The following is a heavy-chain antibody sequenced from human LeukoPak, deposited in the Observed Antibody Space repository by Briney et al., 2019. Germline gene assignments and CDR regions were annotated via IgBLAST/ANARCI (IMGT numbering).Heavy chain of an antibody. D-gene: IGHD6-19*01. CDR3: AKDVLGIAVAGDDAFDI. CDR2: ISGSGGST. J-gene: IGHJ3*02. CDR1: GFTFSNFA. V-gene: IGHV3-23*01. Sequence: GGSLRLSCAASGFTFSNFAMHWVRQAPGKGLEWVSAISGSGGSTYYADSVKGRFTISRDNSKNTLYLQMNSLRAEDTAVYYCAKDVLGIAVAGDDAFDIWGQGTMVTVSS.